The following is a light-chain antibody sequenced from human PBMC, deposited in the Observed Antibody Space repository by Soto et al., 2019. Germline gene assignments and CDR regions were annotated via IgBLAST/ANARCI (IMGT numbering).Light chain of an antibody. Sequence: DIVMTQSPLSLPVTPGEPASISCRSSQSLLHSNGYSYLDWYLQKPGQSPQLLIYLGSNRASGVPDRFSGSGSDTDFTLKISRVEAEDVGVYYCMQSLQLPRTFGPGTKVDIK. CDR1: QSLLHSNGYSY. V-gene: IGKV2-28*01. CDR2: LGS. J-gene: IGKJ3*01. CDR3: MQSLQLPRT.